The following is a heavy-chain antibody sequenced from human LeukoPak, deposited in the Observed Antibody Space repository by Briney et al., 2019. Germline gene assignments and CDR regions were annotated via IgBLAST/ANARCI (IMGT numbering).Heavy chain of an antibody. CDR3: ARPYYYDSRIDP. CDR1: GGSISGGDYY. V-gene: IGHV4-30-4*01. CDR2: MYYSGST. Sequence: SGTLSLTCTVSGGSISGGDYYWRWMRQPPGKGLEWVGYMYYSGSTYYNPSLKSRVTISVDTSKNQFSLKLSSVTAADTAVYYCARPYYYDSRIDPWGQGTLVTVSS. D-gene: IGHD3-22*01. J-gene: IGHJ5*02.